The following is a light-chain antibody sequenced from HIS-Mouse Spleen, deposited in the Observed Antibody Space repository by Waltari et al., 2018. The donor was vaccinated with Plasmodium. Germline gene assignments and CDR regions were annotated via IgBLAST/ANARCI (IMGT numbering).Light chain of an antibody. CDR1: PGISSY. V-gene: IGKV1-8*01. Sequence: AIRMTQSPSSFSASTGDRVTITSRASPGISSYLAWYQQKPGKAPKLLIYAASTLQSGVPSRFSGSGSGTDFTLTISCLQSEDFATYYCQQYYSYPYTFGQGTKLEIK. J-gene: IGKJ2*01. CDR2: AAS. CDR3: QQYYSYPYT.